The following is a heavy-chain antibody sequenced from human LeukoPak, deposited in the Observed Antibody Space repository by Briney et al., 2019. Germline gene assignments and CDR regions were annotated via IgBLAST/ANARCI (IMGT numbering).Heavy chain of an antibody. D-gene: IGHD3-10*01. J-gene: IGHJ6*02. CDR2: INAYNGNT. CDR3: ARLPPLWFGELGYGMDV. Sequence: GASVTVSCKASGYTFTSYGISWVRQAPGQGLEWMGWINAYNGNTNYAQKLQGRVTMTTDTSTSTAYMELRSLRSYDTAVYYCARLPPLWFGELGYGMDVWGQGTTVTVSS. CDR1: GYTFTSYG. V-gene: IGHV1-18*01.